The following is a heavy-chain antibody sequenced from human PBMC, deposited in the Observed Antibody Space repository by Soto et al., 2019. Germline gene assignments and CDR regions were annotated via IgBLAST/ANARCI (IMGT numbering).Heavy chain of an antibody. CDR1: GYTFTSYG. V-gene: IGHV1-18*01. Sequence: QVQLVQSGAEVKKPGASVKVSCKASGYTFTSYGISWVRQAPGQGLEWMGWISAYNGNTNYAQKLQGRVTMTTDTSTSTAYMELRSLRSDDTAVYYCARDRADILTVYASYVMDVWGQGTTVTVSS. J-gene: IGHJ6*02. CDR3: ARDRADILTVYASYVMDV. D-gene: IGHD3-9*01. CDR2: ISAYNGNT.